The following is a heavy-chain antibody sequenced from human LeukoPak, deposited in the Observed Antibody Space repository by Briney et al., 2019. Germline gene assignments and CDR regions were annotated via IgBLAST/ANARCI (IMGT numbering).Heavy chain of an antibody. V-gene: IGHV3-23*01. CDR2: ISGSGGST. CDR1: GFPFSIYA. J-gene: IGHJ4*02. CDR3: ARYSGIAAAGHY. Sequence: GGSLRLSCAASGFPFSIYAMSWVRQAPGKGLEWVSAISGSGGSTYYADSVKGRFTISRGNSKNTLYLKMISLRAEDTSVYYCARYSGIAAAGHYWGQGTLVTVSS. D-gene: IGHD6-13*01.